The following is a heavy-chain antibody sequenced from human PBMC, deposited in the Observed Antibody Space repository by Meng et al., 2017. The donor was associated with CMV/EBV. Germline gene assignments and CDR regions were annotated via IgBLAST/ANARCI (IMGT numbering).Heavy chain of an antibody. J-gene: IGHJ4*02. CDR2: ISGSGGST. CDR1: GFTFSDYY. Sequence: GESLKISCAASGFTFSDYYMSWIRQAPGKGLEWVSAISGSGGSTYYADSVKGRFTISRDNSKNTLYLQMNSLRAEDTAVYYCAKVRVVVVPAARYFDYWGQGTLVTVSS. CDR3: AKVRVVVVPAARYFDY. V-gene: IGHV3-23*01. D-gene: IGHD2-2*01.